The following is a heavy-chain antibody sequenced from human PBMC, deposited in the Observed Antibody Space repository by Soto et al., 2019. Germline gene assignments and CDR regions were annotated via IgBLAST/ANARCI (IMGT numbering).Heavy chain of an antibody. CDR3: TTRPSSVGWFDP. D-gene: IGHD6-6*01. CDR1: GGSISSYY. Sequence: SETLSLTCSISGGSISSYYWTWIRQPPGKGLEWIGNIYYTGSTNFSPSLKSRVTISIDTSKNQFTLQLTSVTAADTAMYYCTTRPSSVGWFDPWGQGTLVTVSS. J-gene: IGHJ5*02. CDR2: IYYTGST. V-gene: IGHV4-59*01.